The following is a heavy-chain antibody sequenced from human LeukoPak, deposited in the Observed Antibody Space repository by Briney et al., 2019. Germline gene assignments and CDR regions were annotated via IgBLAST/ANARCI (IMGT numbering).Heavy chain of an antibody. CDR2: IYYSGST. J-gene: IGHJ4*02. V-gene: IGHV4-61*01. CDR1: GVSISSGSYY. CDR3: ARGDCSSTSGYLGY. Sequence: PSETLSLTCTVSGVSISSGSYYWSWIRQPPGKGLERIGYIYYSGSTNYNPSRKSRVTISVDTSKIQFSLKLSSVTAADTAVYYCARGDCSSTSGYLGYWGQGTLVTVSS. D-gene: IGHD2-2*01.